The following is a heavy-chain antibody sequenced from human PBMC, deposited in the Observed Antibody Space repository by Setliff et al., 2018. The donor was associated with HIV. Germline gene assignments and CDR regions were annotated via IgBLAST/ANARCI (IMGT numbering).Heavy chain of an antibody. J-gene: IGHJ4*02. Sequence: ESLKISCVASGFSFSAFSMNWVRQVPGKGLEWIGTMFRTGTSYYNPSLTSRVTISQDTSKNQFSLELTSVTAADTAVYYCATVDGTRYLDYWGQGKLVTVSS. CDR3: ATVDGTRYLDY. V-gene: IGHV4-38-2*01. CDR2: MFRTGTS. CDR1: GFSFSAFS. D-gene: IGHD1-1*01.